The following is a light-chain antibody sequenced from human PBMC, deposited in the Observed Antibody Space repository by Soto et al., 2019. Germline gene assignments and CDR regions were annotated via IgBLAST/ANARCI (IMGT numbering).Light chain of an antibody. CDR3: QEYGVVPR. V-gene: IGKV1-33*01. Sequence: DMQMTQSPSSLSASVGDRVTITCQASQDVTTYLNWYQQKPGKVPKLLIYDASKLEAGVPSRFRGSGSGTDFTLTITSLQPEDTATYYCQEYGVVPRFGPGTKLNIK. CDR1: QDVTTY. CDR2: DAS. J-gene: IGKJ3*01.